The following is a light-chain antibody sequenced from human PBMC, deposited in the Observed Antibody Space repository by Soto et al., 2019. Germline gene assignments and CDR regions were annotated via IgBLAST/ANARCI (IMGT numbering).Light chain of an antibody. CDR3: SSFTSHRIYV. V-gene: IGLV2-14*03. J-gene: IGLJ1*01. Sequence: QSVLTQPTSVSGSPGQSITISCTGNHNDIGTYDSVSWYQQHPGRAPRLLIHGVTTRPSGISGRFSASKSGLTASLTISGLQPEDEADYYCSSFTSHRIYVFGPGTKVTVL. CDR1: HNDIGTYDS. CDR2: GVT.